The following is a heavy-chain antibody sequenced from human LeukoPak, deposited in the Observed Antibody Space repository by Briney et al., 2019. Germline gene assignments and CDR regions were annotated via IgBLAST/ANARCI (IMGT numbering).Heavy chain of an antibody. J-gene: IGHJ5*02. CDR2: IMGSGGST. D-gene: IGHD2-2*01. CDR1: GFTFSSYA. Sequence: GGSLRLSCAASGFTFSSYAMSWVRQAPGEGVEWVSAIMGSGGSTYYADSVKGRFTISRDNSKKTLYLQMNSLRAEDTAVYYCAIEHALGYCSSSSCPDRCGQGTLVTVSS. V-gene: IGHV3-23*01. CDR3: AIEHALGYCSSSSCPDR.